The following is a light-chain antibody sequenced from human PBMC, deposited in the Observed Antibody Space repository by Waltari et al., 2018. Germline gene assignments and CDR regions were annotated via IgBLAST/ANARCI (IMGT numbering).Light chain of an antibody. CDR1: QSVSTN. CDR3: QQYNDWPPMYT. Sequence: EIVMTQSPATLSVSPGERATLTCRASQSVSTNLAWYQQKPGQAPRLLIYGASTRATGIPARFSGGGSGTEFTRTISSLQSEDFAVYYCQQYNDWPPMYTFGQGTKLDI. CDR2: GAS. V-gene: IGKV3-15*01. J-gene: IGKJ2*01.